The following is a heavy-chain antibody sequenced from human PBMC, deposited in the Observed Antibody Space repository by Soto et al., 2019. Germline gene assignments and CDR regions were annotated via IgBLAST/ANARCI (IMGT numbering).Heavy chain of an antibody. V-gene: IGHV4-39*01. CDR1: GGSISSSSYY. J-gene: IGHJ6*03. Sequence: SETLSLTCTVSGGSISSSSYYWGWIRQPPGKGLEWIGSIYYSGSTYYNPSLKSRVTISVDTSKNQFSLKLSSVTAADTAVYYCARHVILLKRPMLSDYYYYMDVWGKGTTVTVSS. CDR2: IYYSGST. D-gene: IGHD2-8*01. CDR3: ARHVILLKRPMLSDYYYYMDV.